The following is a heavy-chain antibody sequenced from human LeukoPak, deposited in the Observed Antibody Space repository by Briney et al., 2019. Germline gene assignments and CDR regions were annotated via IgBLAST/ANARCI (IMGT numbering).Heavy chain of an antibody. V-gene: IGHV4-61*09. J-gene: IGHJ4*02. D-gene: IGHD3-22*01. Sequence: SETLSLTCTVSGGSINSGNYYWSWIRQPARKGLEWIGHIYTSGSTNYNPSLKSRVTISIDTSKNQFSLKLSSVTAADTAVYYCAREGDYYDTSGTLDYWGQGTLVTVSS. CDR1: GGSINSGNYY. CDR3: AREGDYYDTSGTLDY. CDR2: IYTSGST.